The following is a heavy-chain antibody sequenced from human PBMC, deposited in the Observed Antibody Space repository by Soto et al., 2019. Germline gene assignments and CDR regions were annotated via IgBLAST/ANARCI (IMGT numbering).Heavy chain of an antibody. J-gene: IGHJ6*02. V-gene: IGHV1-69*13. CDR2: IIPIFGTA. CDR1: GGTFSSYA. D-gene: IGHD3-3*01. CDR3: ASTEYYDFWSGYYRDYYYYGMDV. Sequence: SVKVSCKASGGTFSSYAISWVRQAPGQGLEWMGGIIPIFGTANYAQKFQGRVTITADESTSTAYMELSSLRSEDTAVYYCASTEYYDFWSGYYRDYYYYGMDVWGQGTTVTVSS.